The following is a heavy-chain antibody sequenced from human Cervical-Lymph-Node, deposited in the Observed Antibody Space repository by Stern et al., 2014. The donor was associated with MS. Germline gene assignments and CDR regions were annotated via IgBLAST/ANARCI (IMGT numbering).Heavy chain of an antibody. D-gene: IGHD3-22*01. V-gene: IGHV7-4-1*02. J-gene: IGHJ4*02. CDR1: GYTFTSYA. Sequence: VQLVQSGSELKKPGASVKVSCTASGYTFTSYAMNWVRQAPGQGLEWMGWINTNTGKPTYAQGFTGRFVFSLDTSVSTAYLQISSLKAEDTAVYYCARDGYYYDSSGYYTEINFDYWGQGTLVTVSS. CDR2: INTNTGKP. CDR3: ARDGYYYDSSGYYTEINFDY.